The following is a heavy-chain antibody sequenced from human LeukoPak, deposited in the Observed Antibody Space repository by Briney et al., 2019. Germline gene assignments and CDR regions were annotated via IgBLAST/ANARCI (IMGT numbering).Heavy chain of an antibody. D-gene: IGHD3-22*01. CDR3: ARYFDKSGYYGRHDF. CDR2: IRYDGSNK. J-gene: IGHJ4*02. Sequence: PGGSLRLSCAASGFTLSSYGMHWVRQAPGKGLEWVAFIRYDGSNKYYADSVKGRFTISRDNSKNTLYLQMNSLRAEDTAVYYCARYFDKSGYYGRHDFWGQGTLVIVSS. CDR1: GFTLSSYG. V-gene: IGHV3-30*02.